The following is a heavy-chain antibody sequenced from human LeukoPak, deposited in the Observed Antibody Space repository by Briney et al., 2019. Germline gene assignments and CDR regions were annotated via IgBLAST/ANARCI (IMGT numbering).Heavy chain of an antibody. D-gene: IGHD1-26*01. Sequence: GGSLRLSCAASGFTFSSYWMSWVRQAPGKGLEWVANIKQDGSEKYYVDSVKGRFSISRDNAKNSLYLQMNSLRAEDTAVYYCLTIVETTIDAFDIWGQGTMVTVSS. J-gene: IGHJ3*02. CDR1: GFTFSSYW. CDR3: LTIVETTIDAFDI. V-gene: IGHV3-7*01. CDR2: IKQDGSEK.